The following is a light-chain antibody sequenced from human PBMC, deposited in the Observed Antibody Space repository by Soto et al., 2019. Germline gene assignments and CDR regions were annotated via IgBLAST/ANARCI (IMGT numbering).Light chain of an antibody. J-gene: IGKJ4*01. CDR2: DAS. V-gene: IGKV3-11*01. CDR3: QQRSNGPLT. Sequence: EILLTQSPATLSFSPGGRATPSCRASQSVSSYLAWYQQKPGQAPRLLIYDASNRATGIPARFSGSGSGTDFTLTISSLEPEDFAVYYCQQRSNGPLTFGGGTKVDIK. CDR1: QSVSSY.